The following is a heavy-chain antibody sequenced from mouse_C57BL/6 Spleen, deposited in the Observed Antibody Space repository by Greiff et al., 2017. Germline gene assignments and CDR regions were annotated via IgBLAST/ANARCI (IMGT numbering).Heavy chain of an antibody. CDR1: GYTFTSYW. J-gene: IGHJ4*01. CDR2: INPSNGGT. Sequence: VKLMESGTELVKPGASVKLSCKASGYTFTSYWMHWVKQRPGQGLEWIGNINPSNGGTNYNEKFKSKATLTVDKSSSTAYMQLSSLTSEDSAVYYCARWLLRDYYAMDYWGQGTSVTVSS. CDR3: ARWLLRDYYAMDY. V-gene: IGHV1-53*01. D-gene: IGHD2-3*01.